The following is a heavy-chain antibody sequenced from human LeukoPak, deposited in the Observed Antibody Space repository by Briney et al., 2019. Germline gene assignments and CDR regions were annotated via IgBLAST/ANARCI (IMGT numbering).Heavy chain of an antibody. Sequence: GSLRLSCVASGFTFSSYWMHWVRQAPEKGLVWVSRIKSDGSSTSYADSVKGRFTISRDNVKSTLYLQMNSLRGEDTAVYYCAGDSDYGGYSRFDYWGQGTLVTVSS. J-gene: IGHJ4*02. CDR2: IKSDGSST. CDR1: GFTFSSYW. CDR3: AGDSDYGGYSRFDY. V-gene: IGHV3-74*01. D-gene: IGHD4-17*01.